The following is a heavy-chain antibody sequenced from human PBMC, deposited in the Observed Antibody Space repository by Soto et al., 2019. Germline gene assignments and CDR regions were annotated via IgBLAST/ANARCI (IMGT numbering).Heavy chain of an antibody. Sequence: QITLKESGPTLVKPTQTLALTCTFSGFSLSTSGVGVGWIRQPPGKALEGLALIYWDDDKRYSPSLKSRLTITKDAAKHQVSLTMTHMDPVDTATYDCAHRGVVGSSCDGGSFDHCGQGALVTVSS. CDR3: AHRGVVGSSCDGGSFDH. CDR1: GFSLSTSGVG. D-gene: IGHD6-13*01. CDR2: IYWDDDK. J-gene: IGHJ4*02. V-gene: IGHV2-5*02.